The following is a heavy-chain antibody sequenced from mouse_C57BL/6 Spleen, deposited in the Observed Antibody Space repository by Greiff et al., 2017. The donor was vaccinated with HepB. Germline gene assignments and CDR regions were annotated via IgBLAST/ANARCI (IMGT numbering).Heavy chain of an antibody. D-gene: IGHD2-3*01. CDR2: INPGSGGT. V-gene: IGHV1-54*01. CDR1: GYAFTNYL. J-gene: IGHJ3*01. Sequence: QLPQSGAELVRPGTSVKVSCKASGYAFTNYLIEWVKQRPGQGLEWIGVINPGSGGTNYNEKFKGKATLTADKSSSTAYMQLSSLTSGDSAFYFCASDGYYPCACWGQGTLVTVSA. CDR3: ASDGYYPCAC.